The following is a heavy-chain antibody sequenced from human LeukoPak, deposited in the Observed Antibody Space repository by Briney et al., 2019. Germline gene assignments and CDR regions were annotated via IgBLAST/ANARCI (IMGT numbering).Heavy chain of an antibody. J-gene: IGHJ4*02. V-gene: IGHV5-51*01. CDR2: IYPGDSDT. CDR1: GYSFTSYW. CDR3: ARGGSHYGSGRGDY. D-gene: IGHD3-10*01. Sequence: GESLKTSCKGSGYSFTSYWIGWVRQMPGKGLGGMGIIYPGDSDTSYSPSFQGQVTISADKSISTAYLQWSSLKASDTAMYYCARGGSHYGSGRGDYWGQGTLVTVSS.